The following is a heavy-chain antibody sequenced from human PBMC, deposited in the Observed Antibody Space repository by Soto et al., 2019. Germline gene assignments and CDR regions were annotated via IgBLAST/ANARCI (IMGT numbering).Heavy chain of an antibody. D-gene: IGHD6-19*01. J-gene: IGHJ4*02. CDR3: ARARGSSGPPFDY. CDR2: ISYDGSNK. V-gene: IGHV3-30-3*01. Sequence: GGSLRLSCAASGFTFSSYAMHWVRQAPGKGLEWVAVISYDGSNKYYADSVKGRFTISRDNSKNTLYLQMNSLRAEDTAVYYCARARGSSGPPFDYWGQGTLVTVSS. CDR1: GFTFSSYA.